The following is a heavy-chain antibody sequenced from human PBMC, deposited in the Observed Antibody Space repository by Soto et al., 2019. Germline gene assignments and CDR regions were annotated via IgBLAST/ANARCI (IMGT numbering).Heavy chain of an antibody. CDR3: AKKGTAAATFDY. J-gene: IGHJ4*02. D-gene: IGHD2-15*01. Sequence: QVQLQESGPGLVKPSQTLSLTCSVSGASISSSGDYWSWIRQHPGKGLEWIGYIYYSGDIYYNPSLKIRGAISVDTSKNQFSLKLSSVTAADTAVYYCAKKGTAAATFDYWGQGTLVAVSS. CDR2: IYYSGDI. CDR1: GASISSSGDY. V-gene: IGHV4-31*03.